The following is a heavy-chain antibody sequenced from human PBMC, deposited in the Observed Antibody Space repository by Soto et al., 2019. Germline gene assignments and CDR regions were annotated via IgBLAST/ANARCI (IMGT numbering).Heavy chain of an antibody. J-gene: IGHJ4*02. Sequence: GSLRLSCAASGFTFSSYGMHWVRQAPGKGLEWVAVISYDGSNKYYADSVKGRFTISRDNSKNTLYLQMNSLRAEDTAVYYCAKDISESTTSYSSGWFDYWGQGTLVTVPQ. CDR1: GFTFSSYG. CDR2: ISYDGSNK. V-gene: IGHV3-30*18. CDR3: AKDISESTTSYSSGWFDY. D-gene: IGHD6-19*01.